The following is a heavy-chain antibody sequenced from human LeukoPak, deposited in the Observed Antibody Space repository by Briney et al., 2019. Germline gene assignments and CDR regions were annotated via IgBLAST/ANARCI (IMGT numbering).Heavy chain of an antibody. Sequence: PGGSLRLSCAASGFIFNHHAMHWVRQAPGKGLEWVAVIWSDKSNRFYADSVRGRFTISRDDPRKTVYLQMERMAAEDTAIYYCAKDAQRGFDYSNSLENWGQGALVTVAS. J-gene: IGHJ4*02. D-gene: IGHD4-11*01. V-gene: IGHV3-33*06. CDR3: AKDAQRGFDYSNSLEN. CDR2: IWSDKSNR. CDR1: GFIFNHHA.